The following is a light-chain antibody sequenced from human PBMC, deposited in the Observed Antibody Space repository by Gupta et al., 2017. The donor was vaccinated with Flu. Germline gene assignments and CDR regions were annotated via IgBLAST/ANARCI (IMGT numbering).Light chain of an antibody. CDR3: QSYDSSLSGSV. CDR1: SSNFGAGYD. V-gene: IGLV1-40*01. Sequence: QSVLTQPPSVSGAPGQRLTISCTGSSSNFGAGYDVHWYQQLPGTAPKLLIYGNNNRPSGVPDRFSGSKSGTSASLTITGLQAEDEAHYYCQSYDSSLSGSVFGGGTKLTVL. J-gene: IGLJ3*02. CDR2: GNN.